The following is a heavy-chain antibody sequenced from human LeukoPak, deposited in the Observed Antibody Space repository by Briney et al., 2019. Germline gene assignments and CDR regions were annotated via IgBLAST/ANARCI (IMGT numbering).Heavy chain of an antibody. CDR3: VRASYSSTWYLDS. V-gene: IGHV3-21*01. CDR1: GFTLSRYS. Sequence: AGGSLRLSCEVSGFTLSRYSMNWVRPAPGKGREGWLAISTDSDYIYYGDSVKGRFTASRNNAKNSLYLQTNSLSADDTALYYCVRASYSSTWYLDSWGQGTPVTVSS. J-gene: IGHJ4*02. CDR2: ISTDSDYI. D-gene: IGHD6-13*01.